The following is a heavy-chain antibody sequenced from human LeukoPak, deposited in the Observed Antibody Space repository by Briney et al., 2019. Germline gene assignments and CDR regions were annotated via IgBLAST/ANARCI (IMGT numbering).Heavy chain of an antibody. D-gene: IGHD3-3*01. Sequence: SETLSLTCTVSGGSVSSGSYYWSWIRQPPGKGLEWIGYIYYSGSINYNPSLKSRVTISVDTSKNQFSLKLSSVTAADTAVYYCARVWSGYYNWFDYWGQGTLVTVSS. CDR3: ARVWSGYYNWFDY. CDR2: IYYSGSI. CDR1: GGSVSSGSYY. V-gene: IGHV4-61*01. J-gene: IGHJ4*02.